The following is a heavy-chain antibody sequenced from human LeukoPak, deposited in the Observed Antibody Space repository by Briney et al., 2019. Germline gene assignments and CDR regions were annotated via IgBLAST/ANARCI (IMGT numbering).Heavy chain of an antibody. V-gene: IGHV1-69*01. CDR2: IIPIFGTA. CDR3: ARSPDNWFDP. Sequence: SVKVSCKASGGTFSSHAISWVRQAPGQGLEWMGGIIPIFGTANYAQKFQGRVTITADESTSTAYMELSSLRSEGTAVYYCARSPDNWFDPWGQGTLVTVSS. CDR1: GGTFSSHA. J-gene: IGHJ5*02.